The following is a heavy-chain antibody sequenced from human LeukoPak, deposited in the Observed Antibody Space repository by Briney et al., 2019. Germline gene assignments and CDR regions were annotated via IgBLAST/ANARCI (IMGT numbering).Heavy chain of an antibody. D-gene: IGHD3-16*01. Sequence: GGSLRLSCAASGFTFSSYWMHWVRQAPGKGLVWVSRIKSDGSSTNYADSVKGRFTISRDNSKNTLYLQMNSLRAEDTAVYYCAGGGYFDYWGQGTLVTVSS. CDR3: AGGGYFDY. V-gene: IGHV3-74*01. CDR1: GFTFSSYW. J-gene: IGHJ4*02. CDR2: IKSDGSST.